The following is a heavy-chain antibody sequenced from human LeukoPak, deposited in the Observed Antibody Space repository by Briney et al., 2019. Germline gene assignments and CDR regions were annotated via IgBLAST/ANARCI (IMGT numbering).Heavy chain of an antibody. J-gene: IGHJ4*02. V-gene: IGHV3-15*01. Sequence: GGSLRLSCAASGLSFSDAYMTWVRQAPGKGLEWVGRIRTRSAGGTADYAAPVKGRFTMSRDDSKNTLDLQMNSLKTEDTAVYLCTTYKDDTWSYRYWGQGTLVTVSS. CDR3: TTYKDDTWSYRY. D-gene: IGHD1-26*01. CDR1: GLSFSDAY. CDR2: IRTRSAGGTA.